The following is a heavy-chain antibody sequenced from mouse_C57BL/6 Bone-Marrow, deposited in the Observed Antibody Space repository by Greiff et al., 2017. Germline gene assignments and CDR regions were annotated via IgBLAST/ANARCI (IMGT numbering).Heavy chain of an antibody. J-gene: IGHJ1*03. CDR1: GYTFTSYD. V-gene: IGHV1-85*01. D-gene: IGHD1-1*01. CDR3: ARLEFDGSSGDWYFDV. Sequence: VQLQQSGPELVKPGASVKLSCKASGYTFTSYDINWVKQRPGQGLEWIGRIYPRDGSTKYNEKCKGKATLTVDTSSSTAYMELHSLTSEDSAVYFCARLEFDGSSGDWYFDVWGTGTTVTVSS. CDR2: IYPRDGST.